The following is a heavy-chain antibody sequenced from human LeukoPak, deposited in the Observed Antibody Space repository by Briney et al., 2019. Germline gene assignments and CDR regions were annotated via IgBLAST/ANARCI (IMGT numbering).Heavy chain of an antibody. D-gene: IGHD6-13*01. CDR3: ARARGAAAGQGEDI. CDR2: IIPIFGTA. Sequence: SVKVSCKVSGYTLTELSMHWVRQAPGQGLEWMGGIIPIFGTANYAQKFQGRVTITADESTSTAYMELSSLRSEDTAVYYCARARGAAAGQGEDIWGQGTMVTVSS. J-gene: IGHJ3*02. V-gene: IGHV1-69*13. CDR1: GYTLTELS.